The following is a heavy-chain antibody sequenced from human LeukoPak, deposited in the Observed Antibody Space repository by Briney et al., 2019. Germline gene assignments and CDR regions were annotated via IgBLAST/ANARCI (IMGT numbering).Heavy chain of an antibody. V-gene: IGHV1-2*02. CDR3: ASHIIGYCSSTSCYELDY. J-gene: IGHJ4*02. CDR2: INPNSGGT. D-gene: IGHD2-2*01. CDR1: GYTFTGYY. Sequence: ASVKVSCKASGYTFTGYYMHWVRQAPGPGLEWMGWINPNSGGTNYAQKFQGRVTMTRDTSISTAYMELSRLRSDDTAVYYCASHIIGYCSSTSCYELDYWGQGTLVTVSS.